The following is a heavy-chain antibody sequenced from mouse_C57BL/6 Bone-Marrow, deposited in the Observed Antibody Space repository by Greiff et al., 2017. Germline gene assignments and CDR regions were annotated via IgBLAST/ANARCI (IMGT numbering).Heavy chain of an antibody. J-gene: IGHJ2*01. D-gene: IGHD3-3*01. V-gene: IGHV1-54*01. CDR1: GYAFTNYL. CDR2: INPGSGGT. CDR3: ARSWTPDRDD. Sequence: QVQLQQSGAELVRPGTSVKVSCKASGYAFTNYLIEWVKQRPGQGLEWIGVINPGSGGTNYNEKFKGKATLTADKSSSTAYMQLSSLTAEDSSVYFCARSWTPDRDDWGQGTTLTVSS.